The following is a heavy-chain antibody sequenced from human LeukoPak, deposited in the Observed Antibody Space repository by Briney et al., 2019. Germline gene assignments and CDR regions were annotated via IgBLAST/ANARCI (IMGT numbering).Heavy chain of an antibody. CDR2: IYYNGAT. J-gene: IGHJ3*02. Sequence: SETLSLTCTVSGGSISTYYWSWIRQPPGKGMEWIGYIYYNGATDYNPSLKSRVTISVDTSKNEFSLKLSSVTAADTALYYCARQTSRWEWELLGGAFDIWGQGTMVTVSS. V-gene: IGHV4-59*08. D-gene: IGHD1-26*01. CDR3: ARQTSRWEWELLGGAFDI. CDR1: GGSISTYY.